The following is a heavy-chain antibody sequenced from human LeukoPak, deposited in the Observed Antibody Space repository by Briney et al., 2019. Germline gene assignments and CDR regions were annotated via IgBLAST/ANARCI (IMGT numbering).Heavy chain of an antibody. Sequence: GGSLRLSCAASGFSFSDYWLSWVRQAPGKGLEWVANIKQDGSEKYYVDSVKGRFTISRDNAKNSLYLQMNSLRAEDTAVYYCARDRYSCGYYYYYGMDVWGQGTTVTVSS. J-gene: IGHJ6*02. V-gene: IGHV3-7*01. CDR3: ARDRYSCGYYYYYGMDV. D-gene: IGHD5-18*01. CDR1: GFSFSDYW. CDR2: IKQDGSEK.